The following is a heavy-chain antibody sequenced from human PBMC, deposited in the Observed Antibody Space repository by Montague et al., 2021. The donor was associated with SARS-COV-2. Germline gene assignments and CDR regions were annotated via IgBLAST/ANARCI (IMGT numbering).Heavy chain of an antibody. D-gene: IGHD2-21*02. Sequence: SETLSLTCTVSGGSISSYYWSWIRQPPGKGLEWIGYLYYSGSTNYNPSLKSRVTISVDTSKNQFSLKLNSVTVADTAVYYCARLAYCGADCFSGWEIFFDSWGQGTLVTVSS. CDR2: LYYSGST. CDR1: GGSISSYY. CDR3: ARLAYCGADCFSGWEIFFDS. V-gene: IGHV4-59*12. J-gene: IGHJ4*02.